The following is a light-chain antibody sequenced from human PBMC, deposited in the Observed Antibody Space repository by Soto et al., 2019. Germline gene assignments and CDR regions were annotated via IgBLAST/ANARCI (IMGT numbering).Light chain of an antibody. CDR1: SSDVGTYNH. J-gene: IGLJ1*01. V-gene: IGLV2-14*01. Sequence: QSVLTQPASVSGSPAQSITISCTGTSSDVGTYNHVSWYQQHPGKAPQLIIYEVSNQPSGLSNRFSASKSGNTASLTISGLQAEDEADYYCCSFATSSTLVFGTGTKVTVL. CDR2: EVS. CDR3: CSFATSSTLV.